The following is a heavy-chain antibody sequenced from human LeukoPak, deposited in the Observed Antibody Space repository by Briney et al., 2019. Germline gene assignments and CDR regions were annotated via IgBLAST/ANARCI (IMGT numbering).Heavy chain of an antibody. CDR2: INPNSGGT. J-gene: IGHJ4*02. Sequence: GASVKVSCKASGYTFTGYYMHWVRQAPGQGLEWMGWINPNSGGTDYAQKFQGRVTMTRNTSISTAYMELSSLRSEDTAVYYCAREVRPATYYFDYWGQGTLVTVSS. V-gene: IGHV1-2*02. CDR1: GYTFTGYY. D-gene: IGHD1-14*01. CDR3: AREVRPATYYFDY.